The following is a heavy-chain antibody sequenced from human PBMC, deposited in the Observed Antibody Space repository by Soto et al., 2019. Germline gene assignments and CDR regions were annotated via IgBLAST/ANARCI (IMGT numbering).Heavy chain of an antibody. Sequence: QVQLVQSGAEVKKPGASVKVSCKASGYTFTSYGISWVRQAPGQGLEWMGWISAYNGDTSYAQKLQGRVSMTTDTATSTDYMELSSLRSDDTAVYYCARDLGVRVAARGYWGQGTLVTVSS. CDR1: GYTFTSYG. CDR2: ISAYNGDT. J-gene: IGHJ4*02. CDR3: ARDLGVRVAARGY. V-gene: IGHV1-18*01. D-gene: IGHD3-10*01.